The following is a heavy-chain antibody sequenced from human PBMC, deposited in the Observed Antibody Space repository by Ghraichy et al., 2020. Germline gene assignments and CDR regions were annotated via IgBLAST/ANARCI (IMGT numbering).Heavy chain of an antibody. CDR1: GYTFTSYG. Sequence: ASVKVSCKASGYTFTSYGISWVRQAPGQGLEWVGWISVYNGNTNYAQKLQGRVTMTTDTSTSTAYMELRSLRSDDTAVYYCAREGNVVARPMRAKIYYYYGMDVWGQGTTVTVSS. CDR2: ISVYNGNT. D-gene: IGHD6-6*01. J-gene: IGHJ6*02. CDR3: AREGNVVARPMRAKIYYYYGMDV. V-gene: IGHV1-18*01.